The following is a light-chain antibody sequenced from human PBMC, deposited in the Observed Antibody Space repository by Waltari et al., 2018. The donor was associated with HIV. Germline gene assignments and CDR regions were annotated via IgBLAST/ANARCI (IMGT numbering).Light chain of an antibody. CDR2: GKN. V-gene: IGLV3-19*01. CDR3: NSRDNSSKHYV. Sequence: SPELTQDPAVSVALGQTVRITCQRDSVRSYYASWYQQKPGHAPALVIYGKNNRPSGIPDRFSGSTSGNTASLTITGAQAEDEADYYCNSRDNSSKHYVFGSGTKVTVL. J-gene: IGLJ1*01. CDR1: SVRSYY.